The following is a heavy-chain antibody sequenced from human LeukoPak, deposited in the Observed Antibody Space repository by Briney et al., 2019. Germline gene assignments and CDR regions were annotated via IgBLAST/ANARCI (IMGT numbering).Heavy chain of an antibody. J-gene: IGHJ4*02. CDR3: ARAALTGTSVVAYYFDY. D-gene: IGHD1-7*01. V-gene: IGHV1-69*05. CDR1: GGTFSSYA. CDR2: IIPIFGTA. Sequence: ASVKVSCKASGGTFSSYAISWVRQAPGQGLEWMGGIIPIFGTANYAQKFQGRVTITTDESTSTAYVELSSLRSEDTAVYYCARAALTGTSVVAYYFDYWGQGTLVTVSS.